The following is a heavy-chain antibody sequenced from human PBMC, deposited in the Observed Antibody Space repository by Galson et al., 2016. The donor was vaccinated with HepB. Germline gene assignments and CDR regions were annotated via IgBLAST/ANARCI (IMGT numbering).Heavy chain of an antibody. CDR2: ISYDAREK. Sequence: SLRLSCAASGFTFSSDDMHWVRQAPGEGLEWAAVISYDAREKYYADSVKGRFSISRDNSKNTVYLQMNSLRPEDTAVYYCAKGPQQMAPDYWGQGTLVTVSS. CDR1: GFTFSSDD. D-gene: IGHD6-13*01. V-gene: IGHV3-30*18. CDR3: AKGPQQMAPDY. J-gene: IGHJ4*02.